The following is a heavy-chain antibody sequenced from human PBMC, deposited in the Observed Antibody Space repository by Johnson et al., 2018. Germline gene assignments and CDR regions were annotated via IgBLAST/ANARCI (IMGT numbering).Heavy chain of an antibody. J-gene: IGHJ6*02. CDR1: GGTFSRYA. CDR2: IIPIFGTA. CDR3: ARGMYSSSWYYYYARAV. V-gene: IGHV1-69*12. Sequence: QVQLVQSGAEVKKPGSSVKVSCKASGGTFSRYAISWVRQAPGQGLEWMGGIIPIFGTANYAQKFQDRVTITADESTSTAYMERSSLRSEDTAGFYCARGMYSSSWYYYYARAVWGQGTTVTVSS. D-gene: IGHD6-13*01.